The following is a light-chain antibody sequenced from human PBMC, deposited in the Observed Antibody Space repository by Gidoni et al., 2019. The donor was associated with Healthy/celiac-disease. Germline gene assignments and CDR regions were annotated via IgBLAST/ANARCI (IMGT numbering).Light chain of an antibody. J-gene: IGKJ1*01. CDR2: CAS. V-gene: IGKV3-15*01. CDR1: QSVSSN. CDR3: QQYNNWPPIT. Sequence: ELVMTQSPATLSVSPGERATLSCRASQSVSSNLAWYQQKPGQAPRLLIYCASTRATGIPARFSGSGSGTEFTLTISSLQSEDFAVYYCQQYNNWPPITFXQXTKVEIK.